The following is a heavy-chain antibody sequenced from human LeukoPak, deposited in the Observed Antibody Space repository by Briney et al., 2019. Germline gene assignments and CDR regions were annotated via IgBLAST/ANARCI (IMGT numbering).Heavy chain of an antibody. D-gene: IGHD3-10*01. CDR3: ARGASGSYYSEYYFDL. V-gene: IGHV3-11*01. Sequence: GGSLRLSCAASGFTFSDHYMSWIRQAPGKRLEWVSYISSGGTSIYYADSVKGRFTISRDNAKSSLYLQLNSLRADDTAVYLCARGASGSYYSEYYFDLWGQGTLVTVSS. CDR1: GFTFSDHY. CDR2: ISSGGTSI. J-gene: IGHJ4*02.